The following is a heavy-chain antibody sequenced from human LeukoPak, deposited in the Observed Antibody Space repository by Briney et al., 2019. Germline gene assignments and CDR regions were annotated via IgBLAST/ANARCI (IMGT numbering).Heavy chain of an antibody. CDR2: IITSSGYI. V-gene: IGHV3-21*01. CDR3: ARGRRIAAAGLYYFDY. D-gene: IGHD6-13*01. J-gene: IGHJ4*02. Sequence: GGSLRLSCAASGFTFSSYSMNWVRQAPGKGLEWVSSIITSSGYIYYADSVKGRFTISRDNAKNSLYLQMNSLRAEDTAVYYCARGRRIAAAGLYYFDYWGQGTLVTVSS. CDR1: GFTFSSYS.